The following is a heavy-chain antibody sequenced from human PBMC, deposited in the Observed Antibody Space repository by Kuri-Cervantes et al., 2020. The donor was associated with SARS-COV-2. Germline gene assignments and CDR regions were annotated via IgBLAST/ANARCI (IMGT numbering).Heavy chain of an antibody. J-gene: IGHJ6*03. CDR2: IYYSGST. CDR1: GGSISSSSYY. D-gene: IGHD3-3*01. CDR3: ARGVTIFGVVSYYYYMDV. Sequence: SETLSLTCTVSGGSISSSSYYWGWIRQPPGKGLEWIGSIYYSGSTYYNPSLKSRVTISVDTSKNQFSLKLSSVTAADTAVYYCARGVTIFGVVSYYYYMDVWGKGTTVTVSS. V-gene: IGHV4-39*07.